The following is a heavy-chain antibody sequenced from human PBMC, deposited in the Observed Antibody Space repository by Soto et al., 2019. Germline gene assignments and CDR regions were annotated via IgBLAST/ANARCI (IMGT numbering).Heavy chain of an antibody. D-gene: IGHD5-18*01. CDR2: ISGSDGGT. V-gene: IGHV3-23*01. Sequence: EVQLLESGGGLVQPGGSLRLSCAASGFTFSSYGMTWVRQAPGKGLEWVSTISGSDGGTYFADSVKGRFTISRDNSGNTLYLQMNSLGAEDTAVYYCAIVNTALDYWGQGTLVTVSS. CDR3: AIVNTALDY. CDR1: GFTFSSYG. J-gene: IGHJ4*02.